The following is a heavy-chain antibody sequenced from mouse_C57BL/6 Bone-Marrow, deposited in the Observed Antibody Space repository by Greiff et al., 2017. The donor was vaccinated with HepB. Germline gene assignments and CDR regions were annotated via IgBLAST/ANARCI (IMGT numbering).Heavy chain of an antibody. V-gene: IGHV5-2*01. CDR2: INSDGGST. Sequence: EVKLVESGGGLVQPGESLKLSCQSYEYDFPSHDMSLVRKTPEKRLELVAAINSDGGSTYYPDTMERRFIITRDNTKKTLYLRMSSLRSEDTALYYCARQVLRRAWLAYWGQGTLVTVSA. CDR3: ARQVLRRAWLAY. J-gene: IGHJ3*01. CDR1: EYDFPSHD. D-gene: IGHD1-2*01.